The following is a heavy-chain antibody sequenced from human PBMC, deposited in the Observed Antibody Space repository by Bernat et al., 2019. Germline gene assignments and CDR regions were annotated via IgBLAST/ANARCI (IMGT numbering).Heavy chain of an antibody. CDR1: GYTLTELS. Sequence: QVQLVQSGAEVKKPGASVKVSCKVSGYTLTELSMHWVRQAPGKGLEWMGGFDPEAGETIYAQKFQGRGTMTEDTSTDQAYMELSSLRSEDTAVYYCATVGEAYGLPFDLWGRGTLVTVSS. CDR3: ATVGEAYGLPFDL. CDR2: FDPEAGET. D-gene: IGHD4-17*01. J-gene: IGHJ2*01. V-gene: IGHV1-24*01.